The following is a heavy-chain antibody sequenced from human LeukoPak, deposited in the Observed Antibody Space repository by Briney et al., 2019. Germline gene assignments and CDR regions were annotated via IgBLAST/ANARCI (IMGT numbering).Heavy chain of an antibody. CDR1: GGTFSSYA. Sequence: SVKVSCKASGGTFSSYAISWVRQAPGQGLEWMGGIIPIFGTSNYAQKFQGRVTITADESTSTAYMELSSLRSEDTAVYYCARSGTYCGGDCYQLDYWGQGTLVTVSS. J-gene: IGHJ4*02. CDR3: ARSGTYCGGDCYQLDY. D-gene: IGHD2-21*01. V-gene: IGHV1-69*13. CDR2: IIPIFGTS.